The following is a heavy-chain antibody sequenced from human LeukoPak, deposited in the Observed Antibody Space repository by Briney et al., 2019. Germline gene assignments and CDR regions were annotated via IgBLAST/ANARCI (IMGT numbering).Heavy chain of an antibody. V-gene: IGHV3-7*03. J-gene: IGHJ4*02. CDR1: GLTFSNYC. D-gene: IGHD2-8*01. CDR2: IKKDGSEK. CDR3: TRGGASTSYYWFY. Sequence: PGGFLRLSCVVSGLTFSNYCMTWVRQAPGKGLEWVANIKKDGSEKFYVDSVKGRFTISRDNAKSSLYLQMDSLRGEDTAVYYCTRGGASTSYYWFYWGQGTLVTVSS.